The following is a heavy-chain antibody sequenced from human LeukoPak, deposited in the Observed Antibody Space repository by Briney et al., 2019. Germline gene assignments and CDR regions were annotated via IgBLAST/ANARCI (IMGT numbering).Heavy chain of an antibody. V-gene: IGHV1-18*01. Sequence: ASVKVSCKASGYTFTSYIISWVRQAPGQGLEWMGWINAYNGNTDYAQRVQGRVTMTTDTSTSTAYMELRSLRSDDTAVYYCARDPGYYYDSSGYYVYWGQGTLVTVSS. CDR2: INAYNGNT. CDR1: GYTFTSYI. D-gene: IGHD3-22*01. CDR3: ARDPGYYYDSSGYYVY. J-gene: IGHJ4*02.